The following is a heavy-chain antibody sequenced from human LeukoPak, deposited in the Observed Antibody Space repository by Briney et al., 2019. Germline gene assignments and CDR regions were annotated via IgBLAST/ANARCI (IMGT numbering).Heavy chain of an antibody. V-gene: IGHV3-30-3*01. J-gene: IGHJ4*02. CDR2: ISYDGSNK. Sequence: GGSLRLSCAASGFTFSSYAMHWVRQAPGKGLEWVAVISYDGSNKYYADSVKGRFTISRDNSKNTLYLQMNSLRAEDTAVYYCARDGGLLVFSYFDYWGQGALVTVSS. D-gene: IGHD3-16*01. CDR3: ARDGGLLVFSYFDY. CDR1: GFTFSSYA.